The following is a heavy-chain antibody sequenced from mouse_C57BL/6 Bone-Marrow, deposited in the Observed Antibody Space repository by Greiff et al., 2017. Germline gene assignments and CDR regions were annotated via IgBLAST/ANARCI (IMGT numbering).Heavy chain of an antibody. V-gene: IGHV1-50*01. J-gene: IGHJ2*01. Sequence: QVQLQQPGAELVKPGASVKLSCKASGYTFTSYWMQWVKQRPGQGLEWIGEIDPSDSYTNYNQKFKGKATLTVDTSSSTAYMQLSSLTSEDSAVYYCARRKDWGQGTTLTSAS. CDR3: ARRKD. CDR2: IDPSDSYT. CDR1: GYTFTSYW.